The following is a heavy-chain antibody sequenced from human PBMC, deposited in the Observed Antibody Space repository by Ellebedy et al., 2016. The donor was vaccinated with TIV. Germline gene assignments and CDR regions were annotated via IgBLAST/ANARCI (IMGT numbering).Heavy chain of an antibody. CDR2: IKPDGGET. CDR3: ARGVTSVGVRPPLDR. Sequence: GESLKISXAASGFTFSSYGMSWGRQAPGKGLEWVANIKPDGGETYYVDSLKGRFTISRDNAKNSLCLQMNSLRAEDTAIYYCARGVTSVGVRPPLDRWGQGTLVTVSS. J-gene: IGHJ5*02. D-gene: IGHD6-6*01. V-gene: IGHV3-7*01. CDR1: GFTFSSYG.